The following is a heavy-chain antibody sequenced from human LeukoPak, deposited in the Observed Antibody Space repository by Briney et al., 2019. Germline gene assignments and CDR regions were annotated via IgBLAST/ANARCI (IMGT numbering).Heavy chain of an antibody. D-gene: IGHD5-24*01. Sequence: QPGGSLRLSCAASGFTFSSYEMNWVRQAPGKGLEWVSYISSSGSTIYYADSVKGRFTISRDNAKNSLYLQMNSLRAEDTAVYYCARDRVEMASDAFDIWGQGTMVTVSS. J-gene: IGHJ3*02. CDR3: ARDRVEMASDAFDI. CDR1: GFTFSSYE. V-gene: IGHV3-48*03. CDR2: ISSSGSTI.